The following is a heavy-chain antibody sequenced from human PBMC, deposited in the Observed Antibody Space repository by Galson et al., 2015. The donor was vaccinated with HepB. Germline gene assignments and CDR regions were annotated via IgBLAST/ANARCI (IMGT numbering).Heavy chain of an antibody. Sequence: SLRLSCAASGFTFSSYSMNWVRQALGKGLEWVSSISSSSSYIYYADSVKGRFTISRDNAKNSLYLQMNSLRAEDTAVYYCARGGRGYSYGSIDYWGQGTLVTVSS. CDR1: GFTFSSYS. D-gene: IGHD5-18*01. CDR2: ISSSSSYI. CDR3: ARGGRGYSYGSIDY. V-gene: IGHV3-21*01. J-gene: IGHJ4*02.